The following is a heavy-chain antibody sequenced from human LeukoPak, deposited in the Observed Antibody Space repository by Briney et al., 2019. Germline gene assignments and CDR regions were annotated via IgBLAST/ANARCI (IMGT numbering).Heavy chain of an antibody. D-gene: IGHD6-19*01. CDR2: ISSSSSYI. Sequence: GGSLRLSCAASGFTFSSYSMNWVRQAPGKGLEWVSSISSSSSYIYYADSVKGRFTIPRDNAKNSLYLQMNSLRAEDTAVYYCARFGYSSGWYYFDYWGQGTLVTVSS. J-gene: IGHJ4*02. CDR1: GFTFSSYS. CDR3: ARFGYSSGWYYFDY. V-gene: IGHV3-21*01.